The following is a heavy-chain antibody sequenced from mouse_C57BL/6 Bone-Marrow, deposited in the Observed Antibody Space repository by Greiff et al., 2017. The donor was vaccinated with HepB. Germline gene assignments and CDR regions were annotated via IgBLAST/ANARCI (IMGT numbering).Heavy chain of an antibody. CDR1: GYSITSGYY. D-gene: IGHD1-1*01. CDR3: ARYYYGSSYGYFDV. Sequence: EVQLVESGPGLVKPSQSLSLTCSVTGYSITSGYYWNWIRQFPGNNLEWMGYISYDGSNNYNPSLKNRISITRDTSKNQFFLKLNSVTTEDTATYYCARYYYGSSYGYFDVWGTGTTVTVSS. J-gene: IGHJ1*03. CDR2: ISYDGSN. V-gene: IGHV3-6*01.